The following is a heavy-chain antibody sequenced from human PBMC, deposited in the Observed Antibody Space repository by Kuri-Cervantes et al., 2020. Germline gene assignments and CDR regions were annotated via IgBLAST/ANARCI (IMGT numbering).Heavy chain of an antibody. J-gene: IGHJ3*02. V-gene: IGHV3-23*01. CDR1: GFTFSNYA. D-gene: IGHD2-15*01. CDR2: LSGSGGST. CDR3: ARGYCSGGSCYDAFDI. Sequence: GESLKISCAASGFTFSNYAMSWVRQAPGKGLEWVSALSGSGGSTYYADSVKGRLTISRDNSKNTLYLQMNSLRAEDTAVYYCARGYCSGGSCYDAFDIWGQGTLVTVSS.